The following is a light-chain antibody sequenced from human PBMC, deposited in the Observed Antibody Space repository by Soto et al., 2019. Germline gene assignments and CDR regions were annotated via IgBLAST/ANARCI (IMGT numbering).Light chain of an antibody. CDR3: LQYYATPQT. CDR2: WAS. Sequence: DIVMTQSPDSLAVSLGERATINCKSSQSVLYSPNNKNYLAWYQHKPGQPPKLLIYWASTRESGVPDRFSGSGSGTDFTLTITSLQAEDVAVYYCLQYYATPQTFGQGTKVEIK. J-gene: IGKJ1*01. CDR1: QSVLYSPNNKNY. V-gene: IGKV4-1*01.